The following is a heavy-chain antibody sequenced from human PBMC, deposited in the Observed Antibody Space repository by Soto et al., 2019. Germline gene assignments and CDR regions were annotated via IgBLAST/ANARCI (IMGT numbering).Heavy chain of an antibody. CDR3: ASCICSTGYYCLWFDP. V-gene: IGHV1-18*01. J-gene: IGHJ5*02. D-gene: IGHD3-22*01. CDR2: ISAYNGNT. CDR1: GYTFTSYG. Sequence: QVQLVQSGAEVKKPGASVKVSCRASGYTFTSYGLSWVRQAPGPGLEWMGWISAYNGNTNYAQKLQGRVTMTTETSTSTAYMELQSLRSDDTAVYYCASCICSTGYYCLWFDPWGQGTLVTVSS.